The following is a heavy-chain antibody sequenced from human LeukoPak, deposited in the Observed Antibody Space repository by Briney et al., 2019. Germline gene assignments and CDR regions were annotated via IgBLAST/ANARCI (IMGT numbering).Heavy chain of an antibody. J-gene: IGHJ3*02. D-gene: IGHD1-26*01. CDR2: INPNSGGT. Sequence: GASVKVSCKASGDTFTGYYMHWVRQAPEQGLEWMGWINPNSGGTNYAQKFQGRVTMTRDTSISTAYMELNRLRSDDTAVYYCARVMWELLWDALTIWGQGTMVTVSS. CDR3: ARVMWELLWDALTI. CDR1: GDTFTGYY. V-gene: IGHV1-2*02.